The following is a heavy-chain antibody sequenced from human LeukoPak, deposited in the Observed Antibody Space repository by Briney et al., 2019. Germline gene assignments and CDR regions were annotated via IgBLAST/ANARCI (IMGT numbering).Heavy chain of an antibody. D-gene: IGHD4-17*01. CDR1: GGSFSGYY. CDR3: ASRGRGLRYPSLAYFDY. CDR2: INHSGST. J-gene: IGHJ4*02. Sequence: SETLSLTCAVYGGSFSGYYWSWIRQPPGKGLEWIGEINHSGSTNYNPSLKSRVTISVDTSKSQFSLKLSSVTAADTAVYYCASRGRGLRYPSLAYFDYWGQGTLVTVSS. V-gene: IGHV4-34*01.